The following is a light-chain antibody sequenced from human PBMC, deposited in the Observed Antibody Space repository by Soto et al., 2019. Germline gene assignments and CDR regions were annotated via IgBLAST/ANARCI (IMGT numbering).Light chain of an antibody. CDR2: GAS. V-gene: IGKV3-20*01. CDR3: QHYGSLVLT. CDR1: QSVSSTY. J-gene: IGKJ4*01. Sequence: EIVLTQSPGTLSLSPGERATLSCRASQSVSSTYLAWYQQKPGQAPRLLIYGASSRATGIPDRLSGSGSGTDVTLTISRLEPEDFAVYYCQHYGSLVLTFGGGNKVEIK.